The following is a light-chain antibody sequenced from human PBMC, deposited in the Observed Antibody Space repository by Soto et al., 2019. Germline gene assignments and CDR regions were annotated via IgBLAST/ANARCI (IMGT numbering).Light chain of an antibody. CDR1: QSVSGW. CDR3: QQSYSTPRVT. V-gene: IGKV1-39*01. J-gene: IGKJ5*01. CDR2: DVS. Sequence: IQMTKSLYTLSASVRDTVTVTCRSSQSVSGWLAWYQQKPGKAPKLLIYDVSTLASGVPSRFSGSGSGTDFTLTISSLQPEDFATYYCQQSYSTPRVTFGQGGLLEIK.